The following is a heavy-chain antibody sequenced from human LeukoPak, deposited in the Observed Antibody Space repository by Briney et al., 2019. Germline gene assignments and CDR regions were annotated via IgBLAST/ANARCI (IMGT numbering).Heavy chain of an antibody. J-gene: IGHJ3*02. CDR2: ISYDGSNK. CDR1: GFTFSSYG. CDR3: LAYDFWSGELGNDAFDI. D-gene: IGHD3-3*01. Sequence: GGSLRLSCAASGFTFSSYGMHWVRQAPGKGLEWVAVISYDGSNKYYADSVKGRFTISRDNSKNTLYLQMNSLRAEDTALYHCLAYDFWSGELGNDAFDIWGQGTMVTVSS. V-gene: IGHV3-30*03.